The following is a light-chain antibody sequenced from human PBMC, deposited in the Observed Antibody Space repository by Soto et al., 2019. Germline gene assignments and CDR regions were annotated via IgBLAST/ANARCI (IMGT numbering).Light chain of an antibody. Sequence: EIVLTQSPGTLSLSPGERATLPFRASQSVSSNYLAWYQQKPGQAPRLLVYGASSRATGIPDRFSGSGSGTDFTLTISRLEPEDFAVYHCQQYDDSMTFGQGTKVDI. CDR3: QQYDDSMT. CDR1: QSVSSNY. CDR2: GAS. V-gene: IGKV3-20*01. J-gene: IGKJ1*01.